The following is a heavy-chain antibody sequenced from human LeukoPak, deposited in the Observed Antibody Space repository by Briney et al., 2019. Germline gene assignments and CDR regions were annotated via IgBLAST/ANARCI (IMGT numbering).Heavy chain of an antibody. V-gene: IGHV3-30*18. J-gene: IGHJ4*02. Sequence: GGSLRLSCAASGFKFSSYGMHWVRQAPGKGLEWVAVISFDGTYRYYADSVKGRFTISRDNSENTLHLQMNSLRTEDTALYYCAKDWGREFASGSSYLDDWGLGTPVTVSS. CDR2: ISFDGTYR. D-gene: IGHD3-10*01. CDR3: AKDWGREFASGSSYLDD. CDR1: GFKFSSYG.